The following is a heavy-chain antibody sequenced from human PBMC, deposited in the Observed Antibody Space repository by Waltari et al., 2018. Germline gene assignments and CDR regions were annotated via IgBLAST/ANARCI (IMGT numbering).Heavy chain of an antibody. J-gene: IGHJ4*02. Sequence: EVELVESGGGLVQPGGSLRLSCEVSGVSLSDRWMHWVRQTPEKGLVWVARVNSDGSNTAYADSVRGRFIISRDTARNTLFLQMSSARVDDTALYYCVAATPSSDKWGQGTLVTVSS. V-gene: IGHV3-74*01. CDR2: VNSDGSNT. CDR3: VAATPSSDK. D-gene: IGHD6-19*01. CDR1: GVSLSDRW.